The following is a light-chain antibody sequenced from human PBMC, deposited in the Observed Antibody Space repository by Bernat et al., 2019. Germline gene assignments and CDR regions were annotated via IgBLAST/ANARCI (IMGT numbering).Light chain of an antibody. CDR2: AAE. CDR1: QNIDTY. J-gene: IGKJ4*01. V-gene: IGKV1-39*01. Sequence: DIQMTQSPSSLSASVGDRVTITCRASQNIDTYLNWYQQHPGKAPKLLIFAAETLESGVPSRFRDRGSGTDFTLTISSLQPEDSATYYCQQSYSSLLLTFGGGTKVE. CDR3: QQSYSSLLLT.